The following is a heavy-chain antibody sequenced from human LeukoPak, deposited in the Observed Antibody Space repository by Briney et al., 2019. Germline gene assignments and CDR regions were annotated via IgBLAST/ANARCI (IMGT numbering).Heavy chain of an antibody. V-gene: IGHV3-30-3*01. D-gene: IGHD5-12*01. CDR2: ISYDGSNK. CDR1: GFTFSSYA. CDR3: ARDRGYDEYFDS. J-gene: IGHJ4*02. Sequence: GGSLSLSYAASGFTFSSYAMHWVRQAPGKGLEWGAVISYDGSNKYYADSVKGRFTNSSNNPKHTLYLQTNSLRAEDTAGYYCARDRGYDEYFDSWGEGSKVSVCS.